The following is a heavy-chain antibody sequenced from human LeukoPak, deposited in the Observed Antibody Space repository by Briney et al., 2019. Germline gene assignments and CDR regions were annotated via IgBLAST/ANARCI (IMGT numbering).Heavy chain of an antibody. CDR3: VSFYETY. D-gene: IGHD2/OR15-2a*01. J-gene: IGHJ4*02. CDR1: GFTFSTYW. CDR2: INSDASRT. V-gene: IGHV3-74*01. Sequence: GGSLRLSCAASGFTFSTYWMHWVRQAPGKGLVWVSSINSDASRTSHADSVKGRFTISRDNAKNTLYLQLNSLRAEDTAVYYCVSFYETYWGRGTLVTVSS.